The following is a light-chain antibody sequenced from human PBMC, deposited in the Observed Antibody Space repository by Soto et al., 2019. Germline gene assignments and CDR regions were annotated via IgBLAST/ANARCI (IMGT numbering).Light chain of an antibody. CDR2: TNG. V-gene: IGLV1-40*01. Sequence: QSVLTQPPSASGTPGQRVTISCSGSNPNIGSHAVNWYQHLPGTAPRLLIYTNGNRPSGVPDRFSGSKSGTSASLAITGLQAEDEADYYCQSYDSGLSGSVFGGGTKLTVL. CDR1: NPNIGSHA. CDR3: QSYDSGLSGSV. J-gene: IGLJ3*02.